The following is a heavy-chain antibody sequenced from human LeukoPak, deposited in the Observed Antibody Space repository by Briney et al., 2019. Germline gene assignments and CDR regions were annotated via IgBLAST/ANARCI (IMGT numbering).Heavy chain of an antibody. J-gene: IGHJ6*03. CDR2: IRYDGSNE. Sequence: GGSLRLSCAASGFTFSSYGMHWVRQAPGKGLEWVAFIRYDGSNEYYADSVKGRFTISRDNSKNTLYLQMNSLRAEDTAVYYCAKDPDRNSYGSGGYYMDVWGKGTTVTVSS. CDR3: AKDPDRNSYGSGGYYMDV. CDR1: GFTFSSYG. V-gene: IGHV3-30*02. D-gene: IGHD5-18*01.